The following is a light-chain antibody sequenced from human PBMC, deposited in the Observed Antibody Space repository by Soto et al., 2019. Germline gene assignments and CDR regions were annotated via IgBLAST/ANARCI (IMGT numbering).Light chain of an antibody. CDR3: QQRSNWPPWK. Sequence: EIVLTQSPATLSLSPVERATLYFMSSQSVIRYLAWYQQKPGQAPRLLIYDASNRATGIPARFSGSGSGTDFTLTIRSLEPEDFAVYYCQQRSNWPPWKCGQGTKGDIK. J-gene: IGKJ1*01. CDR2: DAS. CDR1: QSVIRY. V-gene: IGKV3-11*01.